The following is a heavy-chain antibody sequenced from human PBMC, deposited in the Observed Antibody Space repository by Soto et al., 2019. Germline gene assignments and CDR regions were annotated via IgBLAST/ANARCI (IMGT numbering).Heavy chain of an antibody. D-gene: IGHD4-17*01. J-gene: IGHJ4*02. CDR1: GGSFSGYY. Sequence: QVQLQQWGAGLLKPSETLSLTCGVYGGSFSGYYYTWIRQPPGQGLEWIGEINHSGSTNYNPSLTSRVTISVDTSKNQFSLKLSSVTAADTAVYYCARVLMTTVTTNMDYWGQGTLVTVSS. CDR3: ARVLMTTVTTNMDY. V-gene: IGHV4-34*01. CDR2: INHSGST.